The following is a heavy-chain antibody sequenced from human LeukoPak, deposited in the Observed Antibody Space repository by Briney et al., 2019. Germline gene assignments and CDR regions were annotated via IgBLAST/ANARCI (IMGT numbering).Heavy chain of an antibody. CDR2: FHSGGST. CDR1: GFTVSSNY. CDR3: ARVSPFDY. J-gene: IGHJ4*02. V-gene: IGHV3-66*01. Sequence: GGCLRLSCVASGFTVSSNYMSWVRPAPGKGLDWLSVFHSGGSTYYADSVNGRFTMSRDNSKNTLYLQMNGLRVEDTAVYYCARVSPFDYWGQGTQVTVSS.